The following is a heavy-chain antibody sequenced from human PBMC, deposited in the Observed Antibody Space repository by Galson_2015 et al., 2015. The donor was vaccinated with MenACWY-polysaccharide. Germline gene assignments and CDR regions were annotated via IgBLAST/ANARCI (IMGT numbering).Heavy chain of an antibody. CDR3: ARDQGVVVTASSFDY. V-gene: IGHV3-23*01. J-gene: IGHJ4*02. D-gene: IGHD2-21*02. CDR2: ITASGYTT. Sequence: SLRLSCAASSVTFSGFALSWVRQAPGKGLEWVSSITASGYTTYYADSVKGRFTISRDISKNMMYLQMNSLRADDTAVYYCARDQGVVVTASSFDYWGQGTLVTVSS. CDR1: SVTFSGFA.